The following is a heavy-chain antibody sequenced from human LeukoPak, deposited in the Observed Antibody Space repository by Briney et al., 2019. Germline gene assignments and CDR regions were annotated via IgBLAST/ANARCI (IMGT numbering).Heavy chain of an antibody. V-gene: IGHV3-48*02. D-gene: IGHD6-13*01. CDR2: ISSSGTTI. Sequence: GGSLRLSCVASQFSFSYFEMNWVRQAPGKGLEWVSYISSSGTTIYYADSVKGRFTISRDNAKNSLYLQMNSLRDEDTAVYYCARVWGLAVAGGEIEYWGQGTLVTVSS. J-gene: IGHJ4*02. CDR1: QFSFSYFE. CDR3: ARVWGLAVAGGEIEY.